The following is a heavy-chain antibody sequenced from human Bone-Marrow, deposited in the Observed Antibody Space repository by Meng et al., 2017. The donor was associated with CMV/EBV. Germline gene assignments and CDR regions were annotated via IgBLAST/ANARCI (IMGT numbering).Heavy chain of an antibody. D-gene: IGHD6-6*01. Sequence: GGSLRLSCAASGFTFSSYAMSWVRQAPGKGLEWVSTISGSGVSTYYADSVKGRFTISRDNSKNTLYLQMNSLRAEDTAVYYCAKDGYSSSTYYYYGMDVWGQGTTVTGSS. CDR1: GFTFSSYA. J-gene: IGHJ6*01. CDR3: AKDGYSSSTYYYYGMDV. V-gene: IGHV3-23*01. CDR2: ISGSGVST.